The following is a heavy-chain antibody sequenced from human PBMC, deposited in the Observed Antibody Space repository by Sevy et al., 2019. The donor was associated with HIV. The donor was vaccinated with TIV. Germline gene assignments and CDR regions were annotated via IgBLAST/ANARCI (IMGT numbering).Heavy chain of an antibody. Sequence: GGSLRLSCAASGFTFSSYWMSWVRQAPGKGLEWVANIKQDGSEKYYVDSVKGRFTVSRDNAKNSQYLQMNSLRAEDTAVYYCASHYVWGSYRYTYYFDYWGQGTLVTVSS. V-gene: IGHV3-7*03. CDR3: ASHYVWGSYRYTYYFDY. D-gene: IGHD3-16*02. CDR2: IKQDGSEK. J-gene: IGHJ4*02. CDR1: GFTFSSYW.